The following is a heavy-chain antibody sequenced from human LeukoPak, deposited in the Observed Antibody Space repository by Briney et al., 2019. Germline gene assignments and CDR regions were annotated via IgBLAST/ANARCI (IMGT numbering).Heavy chain of an antibody. CDR3: ARVSRGSYRYYFDY. CDR1: GYTFTSYG. J-gene: IGHJ4*02. V-gene: IGHV1-18*01. CDR2: ISAYNGNT. D-gene: IGHD1-26*01. Sequence: GASVKVSCKASGYTFTSYGISWVRQAPGQGLGWMGCISAYNGNTNYAQKLQGRVTMTTDTSTSTAYMELRSLRSDDTAVYYCARVSRGSYRYYFDYWGQGTLVTVSS.